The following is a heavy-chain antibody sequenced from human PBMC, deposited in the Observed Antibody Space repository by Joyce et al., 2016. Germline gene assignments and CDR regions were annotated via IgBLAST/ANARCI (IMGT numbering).Heavy chain of an antibody. CDR3: ARGADGDYISSFDH. CDR2: ITAYNGYT. D-gene: IGHD4-17*01. CDR1: GYIFSNYG. J-gene: IGHJ4*02. Sequence: QGRLVQSGAEVKKPGSSVKVSCRTSGYIFSNYGVNWVRQAPGQGLEWMGWITAYNGYTKYAQKFQGRVTMTTDTYTRTVCMELRRLRSDDTAVYFCARGADGDYISSFDHWGQGTLLTVSS. V-gene: IGHV1-18*01.